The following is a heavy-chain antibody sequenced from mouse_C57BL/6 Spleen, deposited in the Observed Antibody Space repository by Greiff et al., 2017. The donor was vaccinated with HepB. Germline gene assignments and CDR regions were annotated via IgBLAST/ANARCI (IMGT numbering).Heavy chain of an antibody. J-gene: IGHJ2*01. V-gene: IGHV8-8*01. CDR1: GFSLSTFGMG. Sequence: QVTLKESGPGILQPSQTLSLTCSFSGFSLSTFGMGVGWIRQPSGKGLEWLAHILWDDDKYYNPALKSRLTISKDTSKNQVFLKIANVDTADTATYYCARMRDYYGSSYIYFDYWGQGTTLTVSS. D-gene: IGHD1-1*01. CDR3: ARMRDYYGSSYIYFDY. CDR2: ILWDDDK.